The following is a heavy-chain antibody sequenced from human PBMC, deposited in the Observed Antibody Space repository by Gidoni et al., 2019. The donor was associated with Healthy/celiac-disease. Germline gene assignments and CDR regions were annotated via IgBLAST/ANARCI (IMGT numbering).Heavy chain of an antibody. J-gene: IGHJ5*02. D-gene: IGHD5-18*01. Sequence: QVQLQQWGAGLLTPSETLSLTCAVYGGSFSGYYWSWIRQPPGKGLEWIGEINHSGSTNYNPSLKSRVTIAVDTSKNQFSLKLSSVTAAETAVYYCARVGVVQLWLPSWFDPWGQGTLVTVSS. CDR1: GGSFSGYY. V-gene: IGHV4-34*01. CDR3: ARVGVVQLWLPSWFDP. CDR2: INHSGST.